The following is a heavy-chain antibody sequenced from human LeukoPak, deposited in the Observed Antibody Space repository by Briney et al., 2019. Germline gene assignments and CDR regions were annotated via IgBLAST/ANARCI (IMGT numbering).Heavy chain of an antibody. Sequence: SETLSLTCAVYGGSFSGYYWSWIRQPPGKGLEWIGEINHSGSTNYNPSLKSRVTISVDTSKNQFSLKLSSVTAADTAVYYCARWSGGYCSGGSCYKQGGFDPWGQGTLVTVPS. CDR1: GGSFSGYY. V-gene: IGHV4-34*01. D-gene: IGHD2-15*01. CDR2: INHSGST. CDR3: ARWSGGYCSGGSCYKQGGFDP. J-gene: IGHJ5*02.